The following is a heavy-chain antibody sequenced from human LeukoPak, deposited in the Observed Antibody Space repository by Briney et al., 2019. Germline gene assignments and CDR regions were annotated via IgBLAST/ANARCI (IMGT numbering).Heavy chain of an antibody. V-gene: IGHV1-8*03. CDR3: ARMTVSGRDNWFDP. Sequence: GASVKVSCKASGGTFSSYAISWVRQATGQGLEWMGWLNPNSGNTGYAQKFQGRVTITRNTSIKTAYMELSSLTSEDTAVYYCARMTVSGRDNWFDPWGQGTLVTVSS. J-gene: IGHJ5*02. CDR2: LNPNSGNT. CDR1: GGTFSSYA. D-gene: IGHD6-19*01.